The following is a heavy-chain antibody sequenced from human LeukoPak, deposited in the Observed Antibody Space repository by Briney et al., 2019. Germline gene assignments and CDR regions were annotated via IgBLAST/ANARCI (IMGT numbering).Heavy chain of an antibody. J-gene: IGHJ4*02. Sequence: PSETLSLTCTVSGVSISNYYWSWIRQPPGKGLEWIGYYYYSGNTNYNPSLKSRVTISADTSKNQFSLRLFSVTASDTAVYYCARGGIAARPIDYWGQGTLVTVSS. CDR3: ARGGIAARPIDY. CDR1: GVSISNYY. CDR2: YYYSGNT. D-gene: IGHD6-6*01. V-gene: IGHV4-59*08.